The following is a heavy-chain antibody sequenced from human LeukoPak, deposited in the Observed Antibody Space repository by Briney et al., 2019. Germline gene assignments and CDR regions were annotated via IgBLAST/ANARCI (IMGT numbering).Heavy chain of an antibody. CDR3: ARDHRRYCSSTSCYSGEDY. Sequence: ASVKVSCKASGYTFTGYYMHWVRQAPGQGLEWMGWINPNSGGTNYAQKFQGRVTMTRDTSISTAYMELSRLRSDDTAVYYCARDHRRYCSSTSCYSGEDYWGQGTLVTVSS. CDR2: INPNSGGT. CDR1: GYTFTGYY. V-gene: IGHV1-2*02. D-gene: IGHD2-2*02. J-gene: IGHJ4*02.